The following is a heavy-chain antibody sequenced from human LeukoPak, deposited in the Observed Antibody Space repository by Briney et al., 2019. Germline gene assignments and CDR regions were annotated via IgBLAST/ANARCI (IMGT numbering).Heavy chain of an antibody. D-gene: IGHD5-18*01. CDR1: GFTFSSYW. Sequence: GGSLRLSCAASGFTFSSYWMSWVRQAPGKGLEWVANIKKDGSGKYYVDSVKGRFTISRDNAKTSLYLQMNSLRAEDTAVYYSARDLSGVTGYTYGRGIDYWGQGTLVTVSS. V-gene: IGHV3-7*01. CDR3: ARDLSGVTGYTYGRGIDY. J-gene: IGHJ4*02. CDR2: IKKDGSGK.